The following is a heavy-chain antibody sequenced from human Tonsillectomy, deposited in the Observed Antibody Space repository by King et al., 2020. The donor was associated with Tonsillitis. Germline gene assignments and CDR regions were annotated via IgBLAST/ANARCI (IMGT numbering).Heavy chain of an antibody. CDR2: ISYDGSVK. V-gene: IGHV3-30-3*01. CDR1: GFTFSRYT. Sequence: VQLVESGGGVVQPGRSLRLSCAASGFTFSRYTMHWVRQAPGKGLEWVAVISYDGSVKYYVDSVKGRFTISRDYSKNTVYLKMNSLRAEDTAVYYCARDQSPGASSCYLNYWGQGTLVTVSS. CDR3: ARDQSPGASSCYLNY. J-gene: IGHJ4*02. D-gene: IGHD3-22*01.